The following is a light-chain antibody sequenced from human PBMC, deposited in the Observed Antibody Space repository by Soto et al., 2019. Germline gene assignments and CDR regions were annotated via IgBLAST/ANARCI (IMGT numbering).Light chain of an antibody. Sequence: QSVLTQPASVSGSPGQSITISCTGTSSDVGSYNLVSWYQQHPGKAPKLMIYEVSKRPSGVSNRFSGSKSGNTASLTISGLQAEDEADYYCCSYAGSYTDYVFGTGTKVTVL. V-gene: IGLV2-23*02. CDR3: CSYAGSYTDYV. J-gene: IGLJ1*01. CDR2: EVS. CDR1: SSDVGSYNL.